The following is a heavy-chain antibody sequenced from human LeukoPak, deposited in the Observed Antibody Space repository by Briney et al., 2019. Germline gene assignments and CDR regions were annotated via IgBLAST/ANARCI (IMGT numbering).Heavy chain of an antibody. Sequence: PSXXLSLTCTVSGGSISSSSYYWGWIRQPPGKGLEWIGSIYYSGSTYYNPSLKSRITISVDRSKNQFSLKLSSVTAADTAVYYCARRGVIAAAVFYWGQGTLVTVSS. D-gene: IGHD6-13*01. CDR3: ARRGVIAAAVFY. J-gene: IGHJ4*02. CDR1: GGSISSSSYY. CDR2: IYYSGST. V-gene: IGHV4-39*01.